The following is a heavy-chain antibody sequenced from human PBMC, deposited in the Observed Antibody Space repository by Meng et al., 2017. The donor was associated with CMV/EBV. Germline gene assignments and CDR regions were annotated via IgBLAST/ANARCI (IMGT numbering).Heavy chain of an antibody. Sequence: LVQSGAEVKEPGAPVEVSCQVSGYTVSELSRHWVRRVPGKGREWMGCFDPVDGETIYAQKFQGRVTMIEDTSTDAAYMVLRSLSTEDTAVYDCSKWIFGGWYSFDYWGQGTLVTVSS. V-gene: IGHV1-24*01. D-gene: IGHD6-19*01. CDR3: SKWIFGGWYSFDY. CDR1: GYTVSELS. CDR2: FDPVDGET. J-gene: IGHJ4*02.